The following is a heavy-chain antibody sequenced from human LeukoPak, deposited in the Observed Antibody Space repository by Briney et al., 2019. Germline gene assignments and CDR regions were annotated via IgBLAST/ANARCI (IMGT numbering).Heavy chain of an antibody. CDR3: ARLQTYSGYEDFDH. CDR1: GASFSDSY. V-gene: IGHV4-34*01. D-gene: IGHD5-12*01. Sequence: PSETLSLTCAVYGASFSDSYWSWIRQPPGKGLEWIGEINQSGSTTYNPSLKSRVTLSVDTSKSQFSLKLSSVTAADTAIYYCARLQTYSGYEDFDHWGQGTLVTVSS. J-gene: IGHJ4*02. CDR2: INQSGST.